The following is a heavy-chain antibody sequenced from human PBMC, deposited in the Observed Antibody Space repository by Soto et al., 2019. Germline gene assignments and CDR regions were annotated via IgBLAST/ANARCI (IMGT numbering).Heavy chain of an antibody. V-gene: IGHV3-23*01. D-gene: IGHD6-19*01. J-gene: IGHJ6*02. CDR2: ISGSGGST. CDR3: AKGRAPSGRYPPYYYGMDV. CDR1: GFTFSTYA. Sequence: EVQLLESGGGLVQPGGSLRLSCAASGFTFSTYAMSWVRQAPGKGLEWVSSISGSGGSTLYADSVKGRITISRDNSKNTLYLQMNSLRAEDTAVYYCAKGRAPSGRYPPYYYGMDVWGLGTTVTVSS.